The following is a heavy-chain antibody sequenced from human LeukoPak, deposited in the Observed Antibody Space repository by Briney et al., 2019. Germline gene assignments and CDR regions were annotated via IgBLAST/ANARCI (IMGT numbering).Heavy chain of an antibody. V-gene: IGHV4-38-2*02. CDR2: IFQSVST. Sequence: SETLSLTCTVSGYSISGCYYWGWIREPPGKGLEWIGTIFQSVSTYYNPSLKRRVTTSVDTSKNQFSLKLSSLTAEDTAVYYCARNNSNGFDFWSQGTLVTVSS. CDR1: GYSISGCYY. CDR3: ARNNSNGFDF. J-gene: IGHJ4*02. D-gene: IGHD6-19*01.